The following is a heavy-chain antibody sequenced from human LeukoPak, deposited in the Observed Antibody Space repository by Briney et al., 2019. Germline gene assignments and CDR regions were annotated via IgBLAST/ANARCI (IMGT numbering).Heavy chain of an antibody. V-gene: IGHV3-9*01. D-gene: IGHD6-19*01. CDR3: AKDIRMSSGSVGAFDY. J-gene: IGHJ4*02. CDR1: GFTFDDYA. Sequence: GRSLRLSCAASGFTFDDYAMHWVRQAPGKGLEWVSGISWNSGSIGYADSVKGRFTISRDNAKNSLYLQMNSLRAEDTALYYCAKDIRMSSGSVGAFDYWGQGTLVTVSS. CDR2: ISWNSGSI.